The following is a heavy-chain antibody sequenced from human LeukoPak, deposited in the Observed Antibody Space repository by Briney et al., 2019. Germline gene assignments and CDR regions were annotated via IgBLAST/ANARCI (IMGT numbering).Heavy chain of an antibody. CDR1: GFTFSSYS. Sequence: GGSLRLSCAASGFTFSSYSMNWVRQAPGKGLEWVSFIYSGGNTYYADSVKGRFTISRDDSKNTLHLQMNSLRAEDTAVYYCARDLSSSNWNNFDYWGQGTLVTVSS. V-gene: IGHV3-53*01. CDR2: IYSGGNT. D-gene: IGHD1/OR15-1a*01. J-gene: IGHJ4*02. CDR3: ARDLSSSNWNNFDY.